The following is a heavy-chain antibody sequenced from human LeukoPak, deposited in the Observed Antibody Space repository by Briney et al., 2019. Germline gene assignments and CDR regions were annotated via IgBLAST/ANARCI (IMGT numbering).Heavy chain of an antibody. CDR1: GYTFTGYY. D-gene: IGHD2-15*01. Sequence: ASVKVSCKASGYTFTGYYMQWLRQAPGQALEWMGWINPNSGDTNYAVNFQGRVTMTSDTSISTAYMELSRLRSDDTAVYYCARDLELLDEENNWFDPWGQGTLVTVSS. J-gene: IGHJ5*02. CDR3: ARDLELLDEENNWFDP. CDR2: INPNSGDT. V-gene: IGHV1-2*02.